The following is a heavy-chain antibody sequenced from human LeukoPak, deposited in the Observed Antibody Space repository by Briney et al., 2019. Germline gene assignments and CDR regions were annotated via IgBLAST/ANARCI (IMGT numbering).Heavy chain of an antibody. D-gene: IGHD2-15*01. CDR2: INGDGSTT. Sequence: PGGSLRLSCAASGFSLSSHWMHWVRQVPGKGLVWVSRINGDGSTTTYADSVKGRFSISRDNAENTLFLQMNSLRPEDTAVYYCVRGGTYSTDPFDIWGQGTRDIVSS. J-gene: IGHJ3*02. V-gene: IGHV3-74*03. CDR3: VRGGTYSTDPFDI. CDR1: GFSLSSHW.